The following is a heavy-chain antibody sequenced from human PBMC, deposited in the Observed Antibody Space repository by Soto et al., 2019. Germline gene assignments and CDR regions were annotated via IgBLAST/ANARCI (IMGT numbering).Heavy chain of an antibody. V-gene: IGHV1-69*13. CDR1: GGTFNNCA. Sequence: SVKVSCKASGGTFNNCAISWVRQAPGQGLEWMGGIIPMFGTANYAQKFQGRVTITADESASTAYMELRSLRSEDTAVYYCARGVHYDTSGYYYFYWGQGTLGTVSA. CDR2: IIPMFGTA. CDR3: ARGVHYDTSGYYYFY. J-gene: IGHJ4*02. D-gene: IGHD3-22*01.